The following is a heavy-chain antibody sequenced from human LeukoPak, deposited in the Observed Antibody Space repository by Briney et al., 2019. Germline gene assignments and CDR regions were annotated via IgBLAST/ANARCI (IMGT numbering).Heavy chain of an antibody. CDR2: INPNSGGT. V-gene: IGHV1-2*04. D-gene: IGHD3-22*01. CDR3: ARAVDSSGYYRPLVYYGMDV. CDR1: GYTFTGYY. J-gene: IGHJ6*02. Sequence: ASVKASCTASGYTFTGYYMHWVRQAPGQGLEWMGWINPNSGGTNYAQKFQGWVTMTRDTSISTAYMELSRLRSDDTAVHYCARAVDSSGYYRPLVYYGMDVWGQGTTVTVSS.